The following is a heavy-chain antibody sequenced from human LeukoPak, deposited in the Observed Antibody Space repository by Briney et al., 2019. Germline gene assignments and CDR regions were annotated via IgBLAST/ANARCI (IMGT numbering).Heavy chain of an antibody. CDR3: AREGGYSYGLYYFDY. D-gene: IGHD5-18*01. V-gene: IGHV3-74*01. Sequence: GGSLRLSCAASGFTFSSYWMHWVRQAPGKGLVWVSRISTDGSTTTYADSVKGRFTISRDNSKNTLYLQMNSLRAEDTAVYYCAREGGYSYGLYYFDYWGQGTLVTVSS. J-gene: IGHJ4*02. CDR1: GFTFSSYW. CDR2: ISTDGSTT.